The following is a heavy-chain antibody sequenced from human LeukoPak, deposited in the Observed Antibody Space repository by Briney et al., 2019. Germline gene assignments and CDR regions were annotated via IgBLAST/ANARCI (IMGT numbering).Heavy chain of an antibody. CDR3: ARPECSGGSCYSLS. Sequence: GGSLRLSCAASGFPFSSYSMNWVRQAPGKGLEGVSYISSSSSTIYYADSVKGRFTISRDNAKNSLYLQMNSLRAEDTAVYYCARPECSGGSCYSLSWGQGTLVTVSS. CDR2: ISSSSSTI. CDR1: GFPFSSYS. J-gene: IGHJ4*02. V-gene: IGHV3-48*01. D-gene: IGHD2-15*01.